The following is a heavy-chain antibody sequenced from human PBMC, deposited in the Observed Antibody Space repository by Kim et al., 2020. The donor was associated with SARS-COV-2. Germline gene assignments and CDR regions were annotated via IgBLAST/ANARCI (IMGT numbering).Heavy chain of an antibody. J-gene: IGHJ6*03. CDR3: ARVVIVVVPAAPWRFDMDV. CDR1: GGSISSGGYY. D-gene: IGHD2-2*01. CDR2: IYYSGST. Sequence: SETLSLTCTVSGGSISSGGYYWSWIGQHPGKGLEWIGYIYYSGSTYYNPSLKSRVTISVDTSKNQFSLKLSSVTAADTAVYYCARVVIVVVPAAPWRFDMDVWGKGTTVTVSS. V-gene: IGHV4-31*03.